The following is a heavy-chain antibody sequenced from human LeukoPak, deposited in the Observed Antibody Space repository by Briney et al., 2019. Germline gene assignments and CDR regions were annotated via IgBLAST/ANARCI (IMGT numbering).Heavy chain of an antibody. CDR1: GFTFSTYG. J-gene: IGHJ4*02. V-gene: IGHV3-23*01. D-gene: IGHD5-12*01. CDR3: ANQWYSRYELY. CDR2: ISGSGDST. Sequence: GGTLRLSCAASGFTFSTYGMSWVRQAPGKGLEWVSAISGSGDSTYYADSVKGRFTISRDNSKNTLYLQMNSLRAEDTAVYYCANQWYSRYELYWGQGTLVTVSS.